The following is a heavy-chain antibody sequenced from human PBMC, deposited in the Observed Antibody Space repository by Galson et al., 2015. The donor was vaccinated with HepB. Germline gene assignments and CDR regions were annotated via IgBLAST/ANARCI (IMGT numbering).Heavy chain of an antibody. V-gene: IGHV4-59*01. J-gene: IGHJ3*02. Sequence: SETLSLTCTVSGGSISSYYWNWIRQPPGTGMEWIGNIFYSGSTNYNPSLKSRVTISVDTSKNQFSLNVSSVTAADTAVYYCARGGDVVVVPPTFRDALDIWGQGTKVSVSS. CDR1: GGSISSYY. CDR3: ARGGDVVVVPPTFRDALDI. CDR2: IFYSGST. D-gene: IGHD2-2*01.